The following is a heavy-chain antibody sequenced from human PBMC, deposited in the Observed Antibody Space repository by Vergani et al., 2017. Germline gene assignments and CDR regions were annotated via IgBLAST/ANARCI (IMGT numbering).Heavy chain of an antibody. CDR1: GFSFKDYA. V-gene: IGHV3-23*01. Sequence: EVRLLESGGDLLQPGESLKISCAVSGFSFKDYAMSWVRQAPGKGLEWVSGIRGTGGFTFYAESVKGRFTIARDNYKDTLYLQMSSLRADDTAVYYCAKSASVSMSLPNWFESWGQGTHVTVS. CDR2: IRGTGGFT. J-gene: IGHJ5*01. CDR3: AKSASVSMSLPNWFES.